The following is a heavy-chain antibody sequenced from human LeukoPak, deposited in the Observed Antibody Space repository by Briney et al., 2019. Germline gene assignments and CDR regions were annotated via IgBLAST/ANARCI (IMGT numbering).Heavy chain of an antibody. D-gene: IGHD2-15*01. CDR2: INPNSGGT. J-gene: IGHJ5*02. V-gene: IGHV1-2*02. Sequence: ASVKVSCKASGYTFTSYGISWVRQAPGQGLEWMGWINPNSGGTNYAQKFQGRVTMTRDTSISTAYMELSRLRSDGTAVYYCARLGYCSGGSCSSKDKANWFDPWGQGTLVTVSS. CDR1: GYTFTSYG. CDR3: ARLGYCSGGSCSSKDKANWFDP.